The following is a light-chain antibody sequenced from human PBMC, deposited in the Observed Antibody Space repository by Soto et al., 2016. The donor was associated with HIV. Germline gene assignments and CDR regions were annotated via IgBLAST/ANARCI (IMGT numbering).Light chain of an antibody. CDR2: DDS. CDR1: NIGSKS. J-gene: IGLJ2*01. CDR3: QVWDSSTNHVV. V-gene: IGLV3-21*03. Sequence: SYELTQSPSVSVAPGKTARIACGGNNIGSKSVHWYQQKPGQAPVLVVYDDSDRPSGIPERFSGSNSGDSATLTISRVEAGDEADYFCQVWDSSTNHVVFGGGTKLTVL.